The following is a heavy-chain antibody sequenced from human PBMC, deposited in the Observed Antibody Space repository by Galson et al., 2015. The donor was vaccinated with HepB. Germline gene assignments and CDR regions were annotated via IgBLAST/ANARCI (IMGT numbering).Heavy chain of an antibody. V-gene: IGHV3-20*04. Sequence: SLRLSCAASGSIFNDYGMTWVRQAPGKGLQWVSGIFYNGGGTHYVDSVKGRFTISRDNAKKSLYLQMNNLRVDDTALYFCARKNYGDSYDMWGQGTLVTVS. D-gene: IGHD3-16*01. J-gene: IGHJ3*02. CDR2: IFYNGGGT. CDR3: ARKNYGDSYDM. CDR1: GSIFNDYG.